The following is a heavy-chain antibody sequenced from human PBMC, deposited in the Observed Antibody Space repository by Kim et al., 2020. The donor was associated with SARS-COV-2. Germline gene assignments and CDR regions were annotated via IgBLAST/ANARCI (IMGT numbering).Heavy chain of an antibody. V-gene: IGHV3-23*01. CDR3: AKHRGPGAIYDFWSGYYFNWFDP. Sequence: GGSLRLSCAASGFTFSSYAMSWVRQAPGKGLEWVSAISGSGGSTYYADSVKGRFTISRDNSKNTLYLQMNSLRAEDTAVYYCAKHRGPGAIYDFWSGYYFNWFDPWGQGTLVTVSS. J-gene: IGHJ5*02. CDR1: GFTFSSYA. D-gene: IGHD3-3*01. CDR2: ISGSGGST.